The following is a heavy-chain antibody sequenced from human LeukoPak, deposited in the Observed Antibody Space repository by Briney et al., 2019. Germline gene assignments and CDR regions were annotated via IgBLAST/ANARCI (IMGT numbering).Heavy chain of an antibody. D-gene: IGHD3-3*01. V-gene: IGHV4-4*02. Sequence: GTLSLTCAVSGGSISSSNWWSWVRQPPGKGLEWIGEIYHSGSTYYNPSLKSRVTISEDTSKNQFSLKLTSVTAADTAVYYCARGEILYNRNYDFWSGYYAHIPFDYWGQGTLVTVSS. CDR2: IYHSGST. CDR3: ARGEILYNRNYDFWSGYYAHIPFDY. CDR1: GGSISSSNW. J-gene: IGHJ4*02.